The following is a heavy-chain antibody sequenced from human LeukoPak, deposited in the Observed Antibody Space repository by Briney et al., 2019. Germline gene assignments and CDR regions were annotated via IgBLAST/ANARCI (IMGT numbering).Heavy chain of an antibody. CDR3: AKGIVVAGYYHYGMDV. Sequence: GRSLRLSCAASAFTFSSYDMHWVRQAPGKGLEGVAVISYDGSIKNYADSVKGRFTISRDNSKDTLYLQMNSLRAEDTAVYYCAKGIVVAGYYHYGMDVWGQGTTVTVSS. J-gene: IGHJ6*02. CDR1: AFTFSSYD. V-gene: IGHV3-30*18. CDR2: ISYDGSIK. D-gene: IGHD6-19*01.